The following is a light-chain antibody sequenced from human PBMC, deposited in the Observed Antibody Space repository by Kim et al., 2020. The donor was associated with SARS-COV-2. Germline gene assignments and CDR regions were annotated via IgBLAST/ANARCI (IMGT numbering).Light chain of an antibody. CDR1: SGAVSSDYY. CDR3: LFYHGGGRL. CDR2: STI. Sequence: PGGTVTLTCASSSGAVSSDYYPNWLQQKPGQAPRALIYSTIIKHSWTPARFSGSLVGGKAALTLSGVQPEDEADYYCLFYHGGGRLFGGGTQLTVL. J-gene: IGLJ2*01. V-gene: IGLV7-43*01.